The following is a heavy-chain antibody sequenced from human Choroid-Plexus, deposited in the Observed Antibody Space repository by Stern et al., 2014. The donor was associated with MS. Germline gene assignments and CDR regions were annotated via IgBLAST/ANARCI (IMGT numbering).Heavy chain of an antibody. CDR1: GFTFGSCA. CDR3: AKDRQYLTYFFDH. D-gene: IGHD2/OR15-2a*01. J-gene: IGHJ5*02. CDR2: VSYDGSNK. V-gene: IGHV3-30*18. Sequence: QLVESGGGVVQPGRPLRLSCVASGFTFGSCAMHWVRQAPGKGLEWVAGVSYDGSNKYYSDSVKGRFTISRDNSQNTLYMQMSSLRPEDTAVYYCAKDRQYLTYFFDHWGQGSLVTVSS.